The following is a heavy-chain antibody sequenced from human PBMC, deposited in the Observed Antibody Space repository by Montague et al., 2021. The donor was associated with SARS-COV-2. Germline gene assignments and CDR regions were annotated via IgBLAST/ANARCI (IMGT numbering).Heavy chain of an antibody. D-gene: IGHD6-13*01. CDR3: AKEQYSSSWSDFDY. J-gene: IGHJ4*02. CDR2: ISYDGSKK. Sequence: SLRLSCAASGFTFSTYPMHWVRQAPGKGLEWLVVISYDGSKKDYXDSVKGRLTISRDNSENMLYLQMNSLRAEDTAVYYCAKEQYSSSWSDFDYWGQGTVVAVSS. V-gene: IGHV3-30*04. CDR1: GFTFSTYP.